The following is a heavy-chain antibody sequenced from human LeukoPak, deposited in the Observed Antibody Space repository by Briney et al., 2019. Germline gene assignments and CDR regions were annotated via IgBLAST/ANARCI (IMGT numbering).Heavy chain of an antibody. CDR2: ISSNGGST. Sequence: GGSLSLSCAASGFTYSNCAMHGVRQAPGKGLEYVSAISSNGGSTYYANSVKGRFTISRDNSKNTLYLQMDSLRAEDMALYYCARFPSSAWFYDYWGEGPLVTVSA. J-gene: IGHJ4*02. CDR1: GFTYSNCA. V-gene: IGHV3-64*01. D-gene: IGHD6-19*01. CDR3: ARFPSSAWFYDY.